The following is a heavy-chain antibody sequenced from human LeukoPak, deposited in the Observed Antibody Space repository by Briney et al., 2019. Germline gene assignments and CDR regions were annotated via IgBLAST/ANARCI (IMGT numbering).Heavy chain of an antibody. V-gene: IGHV1-2*06. D-gene: IGHD6-13*01. J-gene: IGHJ3*02. CDR2: INPNSGGT. CDR3: ARGGYSSSWYDHDAFDI. CDR1: GYTFTGYY. Sequence: ASVKVSCKASGYTFTGYYMHWVRQAPGQGLEWMGRINPNSGGTNYAQKFQGRVTMTRDTSISTAYMELSRLRSDDMAVYYCARGGYSSSWYDHDAFDIWGQGTMVTVSS.